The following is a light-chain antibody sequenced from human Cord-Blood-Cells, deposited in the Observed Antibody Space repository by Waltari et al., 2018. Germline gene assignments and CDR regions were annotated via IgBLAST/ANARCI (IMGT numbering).Light chain of an antibody. CDR3: AAWDDSLNGWV. CDR1: SSNIGTNP. Sequence: QSVLTQPPSVSEAPTQRVTITCSGSSSNIGTNPVNWYQQHPGKAPKLLIYYDDLLTSRVSDRFSGSKSGTSASLAISGLQSEDEADYYCAAWDDSLNGWVFGGGTKLTVL. V-gene: IGLV1-36*01. CDR2: YDD. J-gene: IGLJ3*02.